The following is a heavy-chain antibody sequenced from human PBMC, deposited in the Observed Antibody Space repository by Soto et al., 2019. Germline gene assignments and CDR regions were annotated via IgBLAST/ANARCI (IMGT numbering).Heavy chain of an antibody. CDR2: IIPILGIA. J-gene: IGHJ3*02. V-gene: IGHV1-69*02. CDR3: ARGDGVRDAFDI. CDR1: GGTFSSYT. Sequence: QVQLVQSGAEVKKPGSSVKVSCKASGGTFSSYTISWVRQAPGQGLEWMGRIIPILGIANYAQKFQGRVTITADKATSTAYMELSSLRSEDTAVYYCARGDGVRDAFDIWGQGTMVTVSS. D-gene: IGHD2-8*01.